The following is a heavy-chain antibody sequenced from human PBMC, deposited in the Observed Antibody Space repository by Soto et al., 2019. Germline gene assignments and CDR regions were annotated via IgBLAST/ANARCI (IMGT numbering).Heavy chain of an antibody. CDR1: GYSFSTYA. D-gene: IGHD2-2*02. CDR2: VNPKSGNT. V-gene: IGHV1-8*01. CDR3: ARPYCDSTSCYTDWFDP. Sequence: QVQLVQSGAEVKKPGASVKVSCKASGYSFSTYAINWVRQAAGQGLEWMGWVNPKSGNTDYAQRFRGRVTMTSNTSISTAYMELSALTPEDTAVYYCARPYCDSTSCYTDWFDPWGQGTLVTVSS. J-gene: IGHJ5*02.